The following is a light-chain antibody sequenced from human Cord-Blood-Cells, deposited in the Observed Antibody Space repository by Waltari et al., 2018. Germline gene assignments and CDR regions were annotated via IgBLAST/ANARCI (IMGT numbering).Light chain of an antibody. Sequence: QSVLTQPPSVSGAPGQRVTISCTGSSPNIGAGYEVHWYQQLPGTAPKLLIYGNSNRPSGVPDRFSGSKSGTSASLAITGLQAEDEADYYCQSYDSSLSGLVFGGGTKLTVL. CDR3: QSYDSSLSGLV. J-gene: IGLJ2*01. V-gene: IGLV1-40*01. CDR2: GNS. CDR1: SPNIGAGYE.